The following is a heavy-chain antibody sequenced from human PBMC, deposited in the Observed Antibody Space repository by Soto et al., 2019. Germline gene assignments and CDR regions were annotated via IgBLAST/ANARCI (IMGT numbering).Heavy chain of an antibody. J-gene: IGHJ6*02. CDR3: AGGYWPTQMDV. V-gene: IGHV4-31*03. Sequence: QVQLQESGPGLVKPSQTLSLTCTVSGGSISGGTYYWSWIRQPPGQGLEWIGYIYFSGGTYHNPSPNGRVIISVDTPKNQFPLGLISVTASGTAVDYCAGGYWPTQMDVWGQGTTVTVSS. CDR1: GGSISGGTYY. CDR2: IYFSGGT. D-gene: IGHD3-10*01.